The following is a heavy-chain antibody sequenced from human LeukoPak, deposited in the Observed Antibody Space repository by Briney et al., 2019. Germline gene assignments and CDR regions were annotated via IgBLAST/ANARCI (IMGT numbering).Heavy chain of an antibody. Sequence: GGSLRLSCGGFGFIVSDSYMSWVRQAPGKELEGVSMIFADGRIYYADSVKGRFTISRDNSKNTLFLQMSRLRAEDTAMYYCARDVLIGPSFDFGDYIPYQQWGQGTLVTVSS. D-gene: IGHD4/OR15-4a*01. J-gene: IGHJ1*01. V-gene: IGHV3-66*02. CDR2: IFADGRI. CDR1: GFIVSDSY. CDR3: ARDVLIGPSFDFGDYIPYQQ.